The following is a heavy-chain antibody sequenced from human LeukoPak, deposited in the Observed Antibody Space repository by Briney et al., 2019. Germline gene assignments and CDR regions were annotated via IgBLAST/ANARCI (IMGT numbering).Heavy chain of an antibody. CDR3: ASPQEYTPYYYYGMDV. J-gene: IGHJ6*04. CDR2: IILIFGTA. CDR1: GGTFSSYA. Sequence: ASVKVSCKASGGTFSSYAISWVRQAPGQGLGWMGGIILIFGTANYAQKFQGRVTITADESTSTAYMELSSLRSEDTAVYYCASPQEYTPYYYYGMDVWGKGTTVTVSS. D-gene: IGHD1-1*01. V-gene: IGHV1-69*01.